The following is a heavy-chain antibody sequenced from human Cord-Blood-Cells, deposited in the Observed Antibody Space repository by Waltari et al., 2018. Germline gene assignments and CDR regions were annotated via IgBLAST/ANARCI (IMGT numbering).Heavy chain of an antibody. CDR3: ARDLGGGYYYFDY. V-gene: IGHV4-4*02. D-gene: IGHD3-22*01. CDR1: GGSISSSNW. Sequence: QVQLQDSGPGLVKPSGTLSLTCAVSGGSISSSNWWSWVLQPPGQGLEWIGEIYHRGSTNYNPSLKSGDTISVDKSKNRFSLKLSSVTAADTAVYYCARDLGGGYYYFDYWGQGTLVTVSS. CDR2: IYHRGST. J-gene: IGHJ4*02.